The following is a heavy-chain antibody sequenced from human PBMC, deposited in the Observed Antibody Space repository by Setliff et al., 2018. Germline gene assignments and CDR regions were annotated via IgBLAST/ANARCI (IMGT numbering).Heavy chain of an antibody. J-gene: IGHJ4*02. Sequence: SETLSLTCTVSGGSVRGYYWSWIRQPPGKGLEWIGYMYYSGDTNYNPSLRSRATISLDASKNQFSLKVFSVTAADTAVYYCAKGGTYRYFDFWGQGALVTV. CDR2: MYYSGDT. D-gene: IGHD1-1*01. CDR3: AKGGTYRYFDF. CDR1: GGSVRGYY. V-gene: IGHV4-59*02.